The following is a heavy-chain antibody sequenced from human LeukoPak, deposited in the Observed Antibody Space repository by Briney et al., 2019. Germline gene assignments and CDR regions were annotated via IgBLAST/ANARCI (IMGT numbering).Heavy chain of an antibody. J-gene: IGHJ6*04. V-gene: IGHV3-11*06. CDR3: ARGYYYYGMDV. CDR2: ISSSSSYT. CDR1: GFTFSDYY. Sequence: GGSLRLSCAASGFTFSDYYMSWIRQAPGKGLEWVSYISSSSSYTNYADPVKGRFTISRDNAKNSLYLQMNSLRAEDTAVYYCARGYYYYGMDVWGKGTTVTASS.